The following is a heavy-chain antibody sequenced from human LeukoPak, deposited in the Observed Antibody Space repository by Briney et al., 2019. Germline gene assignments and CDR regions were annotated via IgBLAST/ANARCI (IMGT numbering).Heavy chain of an antibody. CDR1: GFTFSADS. Sequence: GGSLRLSCSASGFTFSADSMNWVRQAPGKGLEWVSYISSSSSTIYYAGSVKGRFTISRDNAKNSLYLQMNSLRAEDTAVYYCTRPYCSGGSCYWEFDYWGQGTLVTVSS. CDR2: ISSSSSTI. CDR3: TRPYCSGGSCYWEFDY. D-gene: IGHD2-15*01. V-gene: IGHV3-48*01. J-gene: IGHJ4*02.